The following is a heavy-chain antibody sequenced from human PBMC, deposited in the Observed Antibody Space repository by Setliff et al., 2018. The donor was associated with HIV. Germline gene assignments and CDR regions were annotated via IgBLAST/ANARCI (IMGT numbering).Heavy chain of an antibody. J-gene: IGHJ4*02. CDR3: ARDVKYYYASSGYYYSYY. CDR1: GVTFSRYT. D-gene: IGHD3-22*01. CDR2: LNTNTGNP. V-gene: IGHV7-4-1*02. Sequence: ASGVTFSRYTITWVRQAPGQGLEWVGGLNTNTGNPTYAQGFTGRFVFSLDTSVSTAYLQISSLKAEDTAVYYCARDVKYYYASSGYYYSYYWGQGTLVTVSS.